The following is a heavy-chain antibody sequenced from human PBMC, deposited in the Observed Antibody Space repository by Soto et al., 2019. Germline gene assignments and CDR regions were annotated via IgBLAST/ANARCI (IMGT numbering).Heavy chain of an antibody. J-gene: IGHJ5*01. Sequence: QVQLVQSGAEVKKPGASVKVSCTGSGYTFRSYDIHWVRQATGQGLEWMGWVNPNTGNTGYAQKFQGRVTMTREMSKSSAYMEVNSLTSDDTAIYYCARAYGAGSFDFWGQGTLVSVYS. V-gene: IGHV1-8*01. CDR1: GYTFRSYD. CDR3: ARAYGAGSFDF. D-gene: IGHD3-10*01. CDR2: VNPNTGNT.